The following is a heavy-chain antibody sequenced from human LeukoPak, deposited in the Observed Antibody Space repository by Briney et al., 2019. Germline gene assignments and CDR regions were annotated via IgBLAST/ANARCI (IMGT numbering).Heavy chain of an antibody. Sequence: SETLSLACTVSGGSISSYYWSWIRKPAGEGLEWIGRVYSSGSTNYNPSLKSRVTMSVDTPKSQFSLKLTSVTAADTGVYYCARMYSGTYAGIDYWGQGTLVTVSS. J-gene: IGHJ4*02. CDR2: VYSSGST. V-gene: IGHV4-4*07. CDR1: GGSISSYY. D-gene: IGHD1-26*01. CDR3: ARMYSGTYAGIDY.